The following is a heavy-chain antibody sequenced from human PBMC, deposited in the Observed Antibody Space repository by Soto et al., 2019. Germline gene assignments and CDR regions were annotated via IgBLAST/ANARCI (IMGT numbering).Heavy chain of an antibody. D-gene: IGHD3-10*01. J-gene: IGHJ6*02. Sequence: EVQLLESGGGLVQPGGSLRLSCAASGFTFSSYSMNWVRQAPGKGLEWVSSISSSSSYIYYADSVKGRFTISRDNAKNSLYLQMNSLRAEDTAVYYCARNTMVRGDLYGMDVWGQGTTVTVSS. CDR1: GFTFSSYS. CDR2: ISSSSSYI. V-gene: IGHV3-21*01. CDR3: ARNTMVRGDLYGMDV.